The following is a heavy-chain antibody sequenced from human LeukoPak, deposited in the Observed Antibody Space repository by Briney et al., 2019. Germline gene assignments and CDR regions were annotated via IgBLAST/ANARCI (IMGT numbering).Heavy chain of an antibody. J-gene: IGHJ4*02. CDR1: GFTFSSSW. V-gene: IGHV3-7*01. CDR3: ARGGRPDY. Sequence: GGSLRLSCATSGFTFSSSWMSWVRQAPGKGLECVANIKEDGREKYYVDSVKGRFTISRDDAKNSLYLQMSSLRAEDTAVYYCARGGRPDYWGQGTLVTVSS. CDR2: IKEDGREK. D-gene: IGHD3-10*01.